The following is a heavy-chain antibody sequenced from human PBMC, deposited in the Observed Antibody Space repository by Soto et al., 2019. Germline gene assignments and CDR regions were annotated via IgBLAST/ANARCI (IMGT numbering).Heavy chain of an antibody. D-gene: IGHD2-15*01. CDR1: GGTFSSYA. V-gene: IGHV1-69*06. J-gene: IGHJ6*02. CDR3: ARDCGGSCSLYYYYGMDV. CDR2: IIPIFGTA. Sequence: QVQLVQSGAEVKKPGSSVKVSCKASGGTFSSYAISWVRQAPGQGLEWMGGIIPIFGTANYAQKFQGRVTINADKSTSTAYMELSSLRSEDTAVYYCARDCGGSCSLYYYYGMDVWGQGTTVTGSS.